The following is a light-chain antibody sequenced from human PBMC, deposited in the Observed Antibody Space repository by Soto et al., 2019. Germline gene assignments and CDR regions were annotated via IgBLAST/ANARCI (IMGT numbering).Light chain of an antibody. CDR1: QSVSSSY. CDR3: QKYSRSQYT. V-gene: IGKV3-20*01. CDR2: GAS. Sequence: EIVLTQSPGTLSLSPGERATLSCRASQSVSSSYLAWYQQKPGQAPRLLIYGASSRATGIPDRFSGSGSGTDFNINISRLEPEDFAVYYYQKYSRSQYTFGQGTKLEIK. J-gene: IGKJ2*01.